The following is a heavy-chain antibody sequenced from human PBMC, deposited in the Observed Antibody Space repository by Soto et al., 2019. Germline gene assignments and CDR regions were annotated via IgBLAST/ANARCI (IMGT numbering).Heavy chain of an antibody. J-gene: IGHJ5*02. CDR2: IYYSGST. V-gene: IGHV4-31*03. Sequence: SETLSLTCTVSGGSISSGGYYWSWIRQHPGKGLEWIGCIYYSGSTYYNPSLKSRVTISVDTSKNQFSLKLSSVTAADTAVYYCARVSRIRWFDPWGQGTLVTVSS. CDR3: ARVSRIRWFDP. CDR1: GGSISSGGYY.